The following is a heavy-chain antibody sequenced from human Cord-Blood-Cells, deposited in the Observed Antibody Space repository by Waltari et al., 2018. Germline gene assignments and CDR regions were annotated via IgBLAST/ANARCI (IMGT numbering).Heavy chain of an antibody. D-gene: IGHD6-13*01. J-gene: IGHJ6*03. V-gene: IGHV1-69*09. CDR1: GGTFSSYA. CDR2: IIPILGIA. CDR3: ASLYSSSWYDYYYMDV. Sequence: QVQLVQSGAEVKKPGSSVKVSCKAAGGTFSSYAISWVRHAPAQGLEWMGRIIPILGIANYAQKFQGRVTITADKSTSTAYMELSSLRSEDTAVYYCASLYSSSWYDYYYMDVWGKGTTVTVSS.